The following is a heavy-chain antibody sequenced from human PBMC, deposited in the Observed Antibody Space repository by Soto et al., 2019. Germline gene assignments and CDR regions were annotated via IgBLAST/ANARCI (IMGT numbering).Heavy chain of an antibody. Sequence: LRLSCVASGLTVRHNYMAWVRQAPEMGLEWVSILYTEGTTYYADSVKGRFTISSDSSKNTLFLQLDSLRAEDTAVYYCVIPRPSGENYGMDVWCQGTTVTVAS. CDR3: VIPRPSGENYGMDV. CDR2: LYTEGTT. D-gene: IGHD2-21*01. CDR1: GLTVRHNY. V-gene: IGHV3-53*01. J-gene: IGHJ6*02.